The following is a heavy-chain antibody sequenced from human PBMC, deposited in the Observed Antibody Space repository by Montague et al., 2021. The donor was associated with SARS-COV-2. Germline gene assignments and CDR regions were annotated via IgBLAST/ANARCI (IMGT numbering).Heavy chain of an antibody. CDR3: ARGSGEGCSSTSCKYWGYYGMDV. J-gene: IGHJ6*02. CDR1: GGSISSYY. V-gene: IGHV4-59*01. Sequence: SETLSLTCTVSGGSISSYYWSWIRQPPGKGLEWIGYIYYSGSTNYNPSLKSRVTLSVATSKNQFSLKLSSVTAADTAVYYCARGSGEGCSSTSCKYWGYYGMDVWGQGTTVTVSS. CDR2: IYYSGST. D-gene: IGHD2-2*01.